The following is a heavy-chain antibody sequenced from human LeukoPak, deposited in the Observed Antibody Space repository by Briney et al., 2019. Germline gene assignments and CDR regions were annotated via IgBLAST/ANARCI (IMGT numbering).Heavy chain of an antibody. CDR2: INHWGST. D-gene: IGHD3-22*01. V-gene: IGHV4-34*01. Sequence: SETLSLTCAVYGGSFSGSFWSWIRQPPGKGLEWIGEINHWGSTNYNPSLKSRVTISVDTSKNQFSLKLSSVTAADTAVYYCARGFITMIVVVIPDAFDIWGQGTMVTVSS. CDR1: GGSFSGSF. J-gene: IGHJ3*02. CDR3: ARGFITMIVVVIPDAFDI.